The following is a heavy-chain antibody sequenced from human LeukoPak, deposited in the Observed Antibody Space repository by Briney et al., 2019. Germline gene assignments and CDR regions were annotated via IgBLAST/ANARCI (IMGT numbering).Heavy chain of an antibody. D-gene: IGHD2-15*01. Sequence: ASVKVSCKASGYTFTSYYMHWVRQAPGQGLEWMGIINPSGGSTSYAQKFQGRVTMTRDMSTSTVYMELSSLRSDDTAVYYCASTILGYCSGGSCYSGDDAFDIWGQGTMVTVSS. CDR1: GYTFTSYY. J-gene: IGHJ3*02. CDR3: ASTILGYCSGGSCYSGDDAFDI. V-gene: IGHV1-46*01. CDR2: INPSGGST.